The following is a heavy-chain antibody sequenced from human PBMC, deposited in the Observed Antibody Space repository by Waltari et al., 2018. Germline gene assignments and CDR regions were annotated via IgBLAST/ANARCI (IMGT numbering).Heavy chain of an antibody. CDR2: IYSGGST. CDR1: GFTFSSYA. D-gene: IGHD3-16*01. V-gene: IGHV3-23*03. Sequence: EVQLLESGGGLVQPGGSLRLSCAASGFTFSSYAMSWVRQAPGKGLEWVSVIYSGGSTYYADSVKGRFTISRDNSKNTLYLQMNSLRAEDTAVYYCAKITGTLDYWGQGTLVTVSS. J-gene: IGHJ4*02. CDR3: AKITGTLDY.